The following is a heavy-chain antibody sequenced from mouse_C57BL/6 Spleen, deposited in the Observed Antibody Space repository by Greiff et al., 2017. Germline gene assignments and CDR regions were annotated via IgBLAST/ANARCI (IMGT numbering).Heavy chain of an antibody. CDR3: ARYDYDVEWYFDG. D-gene: IGHD2-4*01. J-gene: IGHJ1*03. Sequence: VQLQQSGPELVKPGASVKISCKASGYSFTSYYIHWVKQRPGQGLEWIGWIYPGSGSTKYNEKFKGKATLTADTSSSTAYMQLSSLTSEDSAVYYCARYDYDVEWYFDGWGTGTTVTVSS. CDR1: GYSFTSYY. CDR2: IYPGSGST. V-gene: IGHV1-66*01.